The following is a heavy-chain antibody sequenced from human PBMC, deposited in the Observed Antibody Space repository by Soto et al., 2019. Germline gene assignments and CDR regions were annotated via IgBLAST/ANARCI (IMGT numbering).Heavy chain of an antibody. V-gene: IGHV3-30*18. CDR1: GFTFSTYG. CDR2: ISFDGNIK. J-gene: IGHJ5*01. D-gene: IGHD3-16*01. Sequence: QVQLVESGGGVVQPGRSLGLSCAASGFTFSTYGMHWVRQAPGKGLEWVAVISFDGNIKYYADSVKGRFTISRDSSKTTLFLQMDSLRAEDTAVYFCAKVSEGSMIAFGGVIASWGQGTLVTVSS. CDR3: AKVSEGSMIAFGGVIAS.